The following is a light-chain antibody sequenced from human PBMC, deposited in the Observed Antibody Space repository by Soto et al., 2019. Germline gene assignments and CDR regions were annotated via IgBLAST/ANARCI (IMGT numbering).Light chain of an antibody. CDR2: DAS. V-gene: IGKV3-11*01. CDR1: QSVSSY. J-gene: IGKJ4*01. CDR3: QQRSNWPPLT. Sequence: EIVLTQSPATLSLSPGERATLSCRASQSVSSYLAWYQQKPGQAPRLLIYDASNRATRSPARFSGSGSGTDFTLTISSLEPEDFAVYYCQQRSNWPPLTFGGGTKVEIK.